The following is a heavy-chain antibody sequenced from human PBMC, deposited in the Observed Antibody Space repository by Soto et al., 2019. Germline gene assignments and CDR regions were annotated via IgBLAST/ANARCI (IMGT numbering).Heavy chain of an antibody. CDR2: IYYSGST. CDR3: ARDDVPWTVNYGMDV. D-gene: IGHD2-21*02. J-gene: IGHJ6*02. V-gene: IGHV4-30-4*01. CDR1: GGSISSGDYY. Sequence: SETLSLTCTVSGGSISSGDYYWSWIRQPPGKGLEWIGYIYYSGSTYYNPSLKSRVTISVDTSKNQFSLKLSSVTAADTAVYYCARDDVPWTVNYGMDVWGQGTTVTV.